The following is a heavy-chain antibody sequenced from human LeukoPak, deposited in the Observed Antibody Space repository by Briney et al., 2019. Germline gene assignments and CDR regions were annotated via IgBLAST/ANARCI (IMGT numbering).Heavy chain of an antibody. V-gene: IGHV3-21*01. J-gene: IGHJ4*02. CDR1: GFTFSSYS. Sequence: PGGSLRVSCAASGFTFSSYSMNWVRQAPGKGLDWVSSISSSSSYIYYADSVKGRFTISRDNAKNSLYLQMNSLRAEDTAVYYCAAGYSSGWYYFDYWGQGTLVTVSS. CDR2: ISSSSSYI. CDR3: AAGYSSGWYYFDY. D-gene: IGHD6-19*01.